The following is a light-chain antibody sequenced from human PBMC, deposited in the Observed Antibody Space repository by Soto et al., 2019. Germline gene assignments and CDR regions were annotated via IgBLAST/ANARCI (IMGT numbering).Light chain of an antibody. J-gene: IGLJ1*01. V-gene: IGLV2-14*03. CDR2: DVS. CDR1: SRDIGGYDF. Sequence: QSALAQPASVSGSPGQSITISCAGSSRDIGGYDFVSWYQQHHGEVPKLIIFDVSDRPSGVSDRFSGSKSGDTASLTSSGLQVEDEADYYCSSFSNSDTPYVFGTGTKLTVL. CDR3: SSFSNSDTPYV.